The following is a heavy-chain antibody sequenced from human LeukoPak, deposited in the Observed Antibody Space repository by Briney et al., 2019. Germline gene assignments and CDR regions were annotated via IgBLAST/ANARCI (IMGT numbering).Heavy chain of an antibody. CDR2: LWYDGSNK. Sequence: PGRSLSLSCAASGFTFSSFAMHWVRQAPGKGLVWVAVLWYDGSNKLYGDSVRGRFTISRDNTKNTLYLQMNSLRAEDTAVYYCVKDRTGSWSFDYWGQGTLVTVSS. CDR3: VKDRTGSWSFDY. V-gene: IGHV3-33*06. D-gene: IGHD6-13*01. J-gene: IGHJ4*02. CDR1: GFTFSSFA.